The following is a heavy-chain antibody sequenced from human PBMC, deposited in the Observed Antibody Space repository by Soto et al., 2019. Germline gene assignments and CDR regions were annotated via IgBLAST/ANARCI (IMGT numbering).Heavy chain of an antibody. J-gene: IGHJ3*02. Sequence: QVHLVQSGAEVKKPGSSVKVSCKASGGTFSNHAINWVRQAPGQGLEWMGRIIPIFTTTNYAQKFQGRVTITAAESTITAYMEMSSLKHDDKAVYYCAREVAADGTFREDVFDIWGQGTLVTVSS. CDR2: IIPIFTTT. D-gene: IGHD6-13*01. CDR3: AREVAADGTFREDVFDI. CDR1: GGTFSNHA. V-gene: IGHV1-69*12.